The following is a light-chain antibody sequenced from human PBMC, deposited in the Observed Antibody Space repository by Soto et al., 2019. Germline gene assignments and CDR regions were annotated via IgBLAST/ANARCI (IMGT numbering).Light chain of an antibody. J-gene: IGLJ1*01. CDR2: DVS. Sequence: QSALTQPASVSGSPGQSITISCTGTSSDVGGYNYVSWYQQHPGKAPKLMIYDVSNRPSGVPDRFSGSKSGNTASLTISGLQAEDEADYYCCSYAGSPRYVFGTGTKLTVL. CDR3: CSYAGSPRYV. V-gene: IGLV2-11*01. CDR1: SSDVGGYNY.